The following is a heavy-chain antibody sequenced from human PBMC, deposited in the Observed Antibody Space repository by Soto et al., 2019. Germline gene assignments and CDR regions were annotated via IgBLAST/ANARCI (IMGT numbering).Heavy chain of an antibody. Sequence: GGSLRLSCAASGFTFSSYGMHWVRQAPGKGLEWVAVISYDGSNKYYADSVKGRFTISRDNSKNTLYLQMNSLRAEDTAVYYCAKDLGYSYGSFDYWGQGTLVTVSS. CDR3: AKDLGYSYGSFDY. CDR2: ISYDGSNK. D-gene: IGHD5-18*01. J-gene: IGHJ4*02. CDR1: GFTFSSYG. V-gene: IGHV3-30*18.